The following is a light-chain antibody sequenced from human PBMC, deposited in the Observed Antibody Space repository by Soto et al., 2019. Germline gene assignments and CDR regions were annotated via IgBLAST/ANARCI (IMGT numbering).Light chain of an antibody. V-gene: IGKV1-33*01. J-gene: IGKJ2*01. Sequence: DIQMTQSPSSLSASVGDRVTITCQASQDIKKNLDWYQQKPGETPQLLIYRASTLRGGVPSRFSGGGSGTYFTFTINSLQPEDFATYFCQQYGDLPFTFGQGTKLEIK. CDR2: RAS. CDR1: QDIKKN. CDR3: QQYGDLPFT.